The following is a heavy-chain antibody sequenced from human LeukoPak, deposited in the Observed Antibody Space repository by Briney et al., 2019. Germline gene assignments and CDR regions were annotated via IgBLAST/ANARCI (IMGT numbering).Heavy chain of an antibody. Sequence: GGSLRLSCAASGFTVSSNYMSWVRQAPGKGLEWVSVIYSGGSTYYADSVKGRFTISGHNSKNTLYLQMNSLRAEDTAVYYCASRLLDAFDIWGQGTMVTVSS. V-gene: IGHV3-53*04. CDR1: GFTVSSNY. J-gene: IGHJ3*02. CDR3: ASRLLDAFDI. CDR2: IYSGGST. D-gene: IGHD5-18*01.